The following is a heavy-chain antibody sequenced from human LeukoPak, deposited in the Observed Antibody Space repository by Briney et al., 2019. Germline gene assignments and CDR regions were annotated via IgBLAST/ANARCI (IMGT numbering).Heavy chain of an antibody. Sequence: GGSLRLSCAASGFIFTSYWMHWVRQDPGKGLVWISRINGDGSSITYADSVKGRFTISRDNAKNTLYLQMNSLRAEDTAVYFCSGGRDITVAGPGGYFDYWGQGTLVTVSS. J-gene: IGHJ4*02. D-gene: IGHD6-19*01. V-gene: IGHV3-74*01. CDR1: GFIFTSYW. CDR2: INGDGSSI. CDR3: SGGRDITVAGPGGYFDY.